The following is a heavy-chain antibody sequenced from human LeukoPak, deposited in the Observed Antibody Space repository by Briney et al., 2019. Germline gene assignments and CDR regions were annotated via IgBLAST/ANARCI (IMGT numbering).Heavy chain of an antibody. CDR3: ARRVGATDYFDY. CDR1: GDSFTDFY. CDR2: IYYSESA. Sequence: SATLSLTCTVSGDSFTDFYWSWIRQLPGKGLEWIGYIYYSESAKNNPSLQSRVTISVDTSKTQFSLKVSSVTAADTAVYYCARRVGATDYFDYWGQGILVTVSS. V-gene: IGHV4-59*01. D-gene: IGHD1-26*01. J-gene: IGHJ4*02.